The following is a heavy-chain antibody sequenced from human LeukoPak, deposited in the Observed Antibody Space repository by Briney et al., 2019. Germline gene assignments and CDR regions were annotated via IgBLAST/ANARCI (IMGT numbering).Heavy chain of an antibody. CDR2: INHSGST. V-gene: IGHV4-34*01. J-gene: IGHJ5*02. Sequence: SETLSPTCAVYGGSFSGYYWSWIRQPPGKGLEWIGEINHSGSTNYNPSLKSRVTISVDTSKNQFSLKLSSVTAADTAVYYCARGEGYAGPPLTQNWFDPWGQGTLVTVSS. CDR3: ARGEGYAGPPLTQNWFDP. D-gene: IGHD2-15*01. CDR1: GGSFSGYY.